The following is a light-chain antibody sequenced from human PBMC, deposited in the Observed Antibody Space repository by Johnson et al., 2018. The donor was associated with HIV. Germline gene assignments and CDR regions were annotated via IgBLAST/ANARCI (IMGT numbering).Light chain of an antibody. J-gene: IGLJ1*01. Sequence: QSVLTQPPSVSAAPGHKVTISCSGSSSNIGNNYVSWYQQLPGTAPKLLIYENNKRPSGIPDRFSGSKSGTSATLGITGLQTGDEADYYCGTWDSSLSVYVFGTGTEVTV. CDR2: ENN. V-gene: IGLV1-51*02. CDR1: SSNIGNNY. CDR3: GTWDSSLSVYV.